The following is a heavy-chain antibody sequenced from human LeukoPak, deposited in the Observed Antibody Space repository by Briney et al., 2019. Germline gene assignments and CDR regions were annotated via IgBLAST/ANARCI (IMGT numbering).Heavy chain of an antibody. V-gene: IGHV1-69*01. J-gene: IGHJ3*02. Sequence: ASVKVSCKASGGTFSSYAISWVRQAPGQGLEWMGGIIPIFGTANYAQKFQGRVTITADESTSTAYTELSSLRSEDTAVYYCARDGYYGSGPLWGSAFDIWGQGTMVTVSS. CDR2: IIPIFGTA. D-gene: IGHD3-10*01. CDR1: GGTFSSYA. CDR3: ARDGYYGSGPLWGSAFDI.